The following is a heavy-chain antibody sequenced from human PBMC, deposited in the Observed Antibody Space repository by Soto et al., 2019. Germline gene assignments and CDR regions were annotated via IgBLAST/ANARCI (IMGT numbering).Heavy chain of an antibody. CDR2: IYSTGSA. V-gene: IGHV4-39*07. CDR1: GGSITSNAYY. Sequence: PSETLSLTCTVSGGSITSNAYYWSWIRRPPGERLELIGCIYSTGSAACSPSLKSRISMSVDTSKNQFSLKLNSVTAADTAVYYCLRPHGGYWGQGIQVTVSS. J-gene: IGHJ4*02. CDR3: LRPHGGY.